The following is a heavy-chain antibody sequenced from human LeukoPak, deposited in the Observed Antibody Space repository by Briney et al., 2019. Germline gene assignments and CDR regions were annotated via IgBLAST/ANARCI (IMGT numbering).Heavy chain of an antibody. J-gene: IGHJ5*02. Sequence: SETLSLSCTVSGGSISSSSYYWGWMRQPPGKGLEWIGSIYYSGSTYYNPSLKSRVTISVDTSKNQFSLKLSSVTAADTAVYYCARDPLRFNWFDPWGQGTLVTVSS. CDR2: IYYSGST. D-gene: IGHD5-12*01. V-gene: IGHV4-39*07. CDR3: ARDPLRFNWFDP. CDR1: GGSISSSSYY.